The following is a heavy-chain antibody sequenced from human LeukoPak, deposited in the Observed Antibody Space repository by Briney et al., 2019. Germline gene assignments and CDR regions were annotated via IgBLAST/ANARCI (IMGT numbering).Heavy chain of an antibody. CDR1: GYTFTSYA. Sequence: GASVKVSCKASGYTFTSYAMNWVRQAPGQGLEWMGWINTNTGNPTYAQGFTGRFVFSLDTSVSTAYLQISSLKAEDTAVYYCARAKPWSVVVPAAIPDYWGQGTLVTVSS. J-gene: IGHJ4*02. V-gene: IGHV7-4-1*02. CDR3: ARAKPWSVVVPAAIPDY. CDR2: INTNTGNP. D-gene: IGHD2-2*01.